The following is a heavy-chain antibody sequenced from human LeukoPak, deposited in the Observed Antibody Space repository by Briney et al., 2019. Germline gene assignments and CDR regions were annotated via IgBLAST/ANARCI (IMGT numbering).Heavy chain of an antibody. CDR3: ARESYDFWSGYYPYFDY. CDR2: IYTSGST. V-gene: IGHV4-61*02. CDR1: GGSISSGSYY. D-gene: IGHD3-3*01. J-gene: IGHJ4*02. Sequence: SETLSLTCTVSGGSISSGSYYWRWIRQPAGKGLEWIGRIYTSGSTNYNPSLKSRVTISVDTSKNQFSLKLSSVTAADTAVYYCARESYDFWSGYYPYFDYWGQGTLSPSPQ.